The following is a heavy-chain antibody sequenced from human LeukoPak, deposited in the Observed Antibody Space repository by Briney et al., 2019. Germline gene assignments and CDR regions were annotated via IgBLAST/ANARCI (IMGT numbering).Heavy chain of an antibody. D-gene: IGHD3-3*01. CDR1: GFTFSNYW. CDR2: INTDGSST. J-gene: IGHJ6*03. Sequence: GGSLRLSCAASGFTFSNYWMHWVRQAPGKGLVWVSRINTDGSSTSYADSVKGRLTISRDNAKNTLFLQMNSLRAEDTAVYYCARALYDFWSGYYIANYMDVWGKGTPVTVSS. CDR3: ARALYDFWSGYYIANYMDV. V-gene: IGHV3-74*01.